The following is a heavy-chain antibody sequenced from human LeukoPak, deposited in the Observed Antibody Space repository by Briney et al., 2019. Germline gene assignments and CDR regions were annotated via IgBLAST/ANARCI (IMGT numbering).Heavy chain of an antibody. CDR1: GYTFTGYY. Sequence: ASVKVSCKASGYTFTGYYMHWVRQAPGQGLEWMGWINPNSGGTNYAQKFQGRVTMTRDTSISTAYMELSRLRSDDIAVYYCARGLPPSAGYSSGWYGFNWFDPWGQGTLVTVSS. CDR2: INPNSGGT. V-gene: IGHV1-2*02. J-gene: IGHJ5*02. CDR3: ARGLPPSAGYSSGWYGFNWFDP. D-gene: IGHD6-19*01.